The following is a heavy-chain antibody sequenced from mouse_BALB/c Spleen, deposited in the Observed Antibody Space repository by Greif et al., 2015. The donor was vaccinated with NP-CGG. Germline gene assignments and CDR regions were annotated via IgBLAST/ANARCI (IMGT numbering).Heavy chain of an antibody. CDR3: NGNWFAY. J-gene: IGHJ3*01. Sequence: VQLQQSGAELVRSGASVKLSCTASGFNIKDYYMHWVKQRPEQGLGWIGWIDPENGDTEYAPKFQGKATMTADTSSNTAYLQLSSLTSEDTAVYYCNGNWFAYWGQGTLVTVSA. CDR1: GFNIKDYY. V-gene: IGHV14-4*02. CDR2: IDPENGDT.